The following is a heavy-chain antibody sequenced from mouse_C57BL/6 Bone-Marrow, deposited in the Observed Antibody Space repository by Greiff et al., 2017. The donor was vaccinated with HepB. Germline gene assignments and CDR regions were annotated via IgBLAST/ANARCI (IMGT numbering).Heavy chain of an antibody. CDR3: ARRDGYYPPYALDY. D-gene: IGHD2-3*01. CDR1: GYTFTSYW. J-gene: IGHJ4*01. V-gene: IGHV1-55*01. CDR2: IYPGSGST. Sequence: QVHVKQPGAELVKPGASVKMSCKASGYTFTSYWITWVKQRPGQGLEWIGDIYPGSGSTNYNEKFKSKATLTVDTSSSTAYMQLSSLTSEDSAVYYCARRDGYYPPYALDYWGQGTSVTVSS.